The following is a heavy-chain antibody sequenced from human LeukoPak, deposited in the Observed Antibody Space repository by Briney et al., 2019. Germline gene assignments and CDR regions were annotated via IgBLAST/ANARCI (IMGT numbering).Heavy chain of an antibody. J-gene: IGHJ3*02. V-gene: IGHV1-2*06. CDR2: INPNSGGT. D-gene: IGHD3-16*01. CDR3: ARDGGDQADAFDI. CDR1: GYTFTGYY. Sequence: ASVKVSCKASGYTFTGYYMHWVRQAPGQGLEWMGRINPNSGGTNYAQKFQGRVTMTRDTSISTAYMELSRLRSDDTAVYYCARDGGDQADAFDIWGQGTMVTVSS.